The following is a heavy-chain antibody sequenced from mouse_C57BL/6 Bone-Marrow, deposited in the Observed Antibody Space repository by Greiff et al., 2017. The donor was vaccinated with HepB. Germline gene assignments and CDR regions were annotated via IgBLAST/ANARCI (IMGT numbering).Heavy chain of an antibody. J-gene: IGHJ1*03. CDR3: ARGVITTVVDWYVDV. CDR1: DSEVFPIAY. D-gene: IGHD1-1*01. Sequence: VQLQQSGSELRSPGSSVKLSCKDFDSEVFPIAYMSWVRQKPVHGFEWIGGILPSIGRTIYGEKFEDKATLDADTLSNTAYLELNSLTSEDSAIYYCARGVITTVVDWYVDVWGTGTTVTVSS. CDR2: ILPSIGRT. V-gene: IGHV15-2*01.